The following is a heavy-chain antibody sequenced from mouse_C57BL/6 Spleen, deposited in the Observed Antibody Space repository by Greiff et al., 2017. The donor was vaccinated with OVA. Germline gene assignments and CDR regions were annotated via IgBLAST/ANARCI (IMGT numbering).Heavy chain of an antibody. V-gene: IGHV14-2*01. D-gene: IGHD3-2*02. Sequence: EVHLVESGAELVKPGASVKLSCTASGFNIKDYYMHWVKQRTEQGLEWIGRIDPEDGETKYAPKFQGKATITADTSSNTAYLQLSSLTSEDTAVYYCASTAQATGYFDYWGQGTTLTVSS. J-gene: IGHJ2*01. CDR3: ASTAQATGYFDY. CDR1: GFNIKDYY. CDR2: IDPEDGET.